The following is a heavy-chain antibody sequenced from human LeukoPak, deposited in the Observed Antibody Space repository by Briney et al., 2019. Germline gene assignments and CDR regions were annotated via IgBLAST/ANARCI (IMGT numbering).Heavy chain of an antibody. Sequence: SETLSLTCTVSGGSISSSSYYWGWIRQPPGKGLEWIGSIYYSGSTYYNPSLKSRVTISVDTSKNQFSLNLSSVTAADTAVYYCAGRYFDWLRGIEPWGQGTLVTVSS. CDR3: AGRYFDWLRGIEP. CDR2: IYYSGST. CDR1: GGSISSSSYY. J-gene: IGHJ5*02. V-gene: IGHV4-39*01. D-gene: IGHD3-9*01.